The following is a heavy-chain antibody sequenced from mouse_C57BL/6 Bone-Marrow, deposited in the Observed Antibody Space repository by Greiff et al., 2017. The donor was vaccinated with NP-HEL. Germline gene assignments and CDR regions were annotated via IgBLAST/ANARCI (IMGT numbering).Heavy chain of an antibody. CDR2: IAPSDSYT. J-gene: IGHJ1*03. CDR3: ARDLYYYGSSSYV. D-gene: IGHD1-1*01. V-gene: IGHV1-69*01. CDR1: GYTFTSYW. Sequence: VQLQQPGAELVMPGASVKLSCKASGYTFTSYWMHWVKQRPGQGLEWIGEIAPSDSYTNYNQKFKGKSTLTVDKSSSTAYMQLSSLTSEDSAVYYCARDLYYYGSSSYVWGTGTTVTVSS.